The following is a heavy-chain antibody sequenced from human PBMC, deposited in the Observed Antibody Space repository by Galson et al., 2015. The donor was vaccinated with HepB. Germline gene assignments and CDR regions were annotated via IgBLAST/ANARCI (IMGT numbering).Heavy chain of an antibody. J-gene: IGHJ3*02. CDR3: AREIVYGGKSPLAFDI. CDR2: IWYDGSNK. V-gene: IGHV3-33*08. D-gene: IGHD4-23*01. Sequence: SLRLSCAASGFTFSSYGMHWVRQAPGKGLEWVAVIWYDGSNKYYADSVKGRFTISRDNSKNTLYLQMNSLRAEDTAVYYCAREIVYGGKSPLAFDIWGQGTMVTVSS. CDR1: GFTFSSYG.